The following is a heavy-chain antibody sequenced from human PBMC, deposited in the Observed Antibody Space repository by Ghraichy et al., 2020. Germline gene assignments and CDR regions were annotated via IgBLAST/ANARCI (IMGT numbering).Heavy chain of an antibody. Sequence: SETLSLTCTVSGGSISSYYWSWIRQPAGKGLGWVGRIYTSGSTNYNPSLKSRVTMSVDTSKNQFSLKLSSVTAADTAGYYCAREGIVVDTNWFDPWGQGTLVTVSS. V-gene: IGHV4-4*07. CDR1: GGSISSYY. D-gene: IGHD2-2*01. CDR2: IYTSGST. CDR3: AREGIVVDTNWFDP. J-gene: IGHJ5*02.